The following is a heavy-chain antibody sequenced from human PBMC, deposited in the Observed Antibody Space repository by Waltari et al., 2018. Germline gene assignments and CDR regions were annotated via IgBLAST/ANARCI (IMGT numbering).Heavy chain of an antibody. CDR3: AREEKDNSGYRTTRFGY. V-gene: IGHV3-23*01. Sequence: EVQLLESGGGLVQPGGSLRLSCDTSGFTFSNYAMSWVRQAPGKGQGWVSAISNSGGRTWNAGSVKGRLTISRDNSKNKVFVQMDSLRAEDTAVYYCAREEKDNSGYRTTRFGYWGQGTLVTVSS. CDR2: ISNSGGRT. J-gene: IGHJ4*02. CDR1: GFTFSNYA. D-gene: IGHD5-12*01.